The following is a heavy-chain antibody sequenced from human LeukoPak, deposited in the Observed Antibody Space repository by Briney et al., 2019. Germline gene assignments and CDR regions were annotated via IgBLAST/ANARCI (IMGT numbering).Heavy chain of an antibody. CDR2: INHSGST. CDR1: SGSISSYY. Sequence: SETLSLTCTVSSGSISSYYWSWIRQPPGKGLEWIGEINHSGSTNYNPSLKSRVTISVDTSKNQFSLKLSSVTAADTAVYYCARRRRTYYFDYWGQGTLVTVSS. J-gene: IGHJ4*02. V-gene: IGHV4-34*01. CDR3: ARRRRTYYFDY. D-gene: IGHD3-16*01.